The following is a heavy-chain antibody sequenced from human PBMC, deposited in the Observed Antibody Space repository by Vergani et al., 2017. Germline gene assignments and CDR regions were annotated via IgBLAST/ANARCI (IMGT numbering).Heavy chain of an antibody. V-gene: IGHV3-48*03. CDR3: ARERDCGGDCQADAFDI. J-gene: IGHJ3*02. CDR2: ISSSGSTI. CDR1: GFTFSSYE. Sequence: EVQLVESGGGLVQPGGSLRLSCAASGFTFSSYEMNWVRQAPGKGLEWVSYISSSGSTIYYADSVKGRFTISRDNAKNSLYLQMNSLRAEDTAVYYCARERDCGGDCQADAFDIWGQGTMVTVSS. D-gene: IGHD2-21*01.